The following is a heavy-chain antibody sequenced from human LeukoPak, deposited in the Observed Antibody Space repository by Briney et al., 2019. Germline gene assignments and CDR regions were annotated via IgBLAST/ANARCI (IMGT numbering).Heavy chain of an antibody. V-gene: IGHV3-30*14. CDR1: GFTFSSYA. CDR2: ISYDGSNK. J-gene: IGHJ5*02. Sequence: GGSLRLSCAASGFTFSSYAMHWVRQAPGKGLEWVAVISYDGSNKYYPGSVKGRFTISRENAKNSLYLQMNSLRAGDTAVYYCARGVDGSGSYNWFDPWGQGTLVTVSS. CDR3: ARGVDGSGSYNWFDP. D-gene: IGHD3-10*01.